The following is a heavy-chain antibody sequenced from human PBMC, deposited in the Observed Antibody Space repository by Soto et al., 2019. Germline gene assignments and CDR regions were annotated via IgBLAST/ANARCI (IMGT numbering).Heavy chain of an antibody. CDR1: GGSVSSGIYY. D-gene: IGHD3-9*01. CDR3: AGTILTGYYTFDY. J-gene: IGHJ4*02. CDR2: IYYSGST. Sequence: PSETLSLTCTVSGGSVSSGIYYWSWIRQPPGKGLEWIGYIYYSGSTNYNPSLKSRVTISVDTSKNQFSLKLSSVTAADTAVYYCAGTILTGYYTFDYWGQGTLVTVSS. V-gene: IGHV4-61*01.